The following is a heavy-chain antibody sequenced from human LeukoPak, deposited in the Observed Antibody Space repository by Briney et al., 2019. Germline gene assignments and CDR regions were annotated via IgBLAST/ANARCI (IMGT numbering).Heavy chain of an antibody. V-gene: IGHV4-59*01. CDR3: ARSIVVVVAATPEHWFDP. D-gene: IGHD2-15*01. CDR2: IYYSGST. Sequence: SETLSLTCTVSGGSISSYYWSWIRQPPGKGLEWIGYIYYSGSTNYNPSLKSRVTISVDTSKNQFSLKLSSVTAADTAVYYCARSIVVVVAATPEHWFDPWGQGTLVTVSS. J-gene: IGHJ5*02. CDR1: GGSISSYY.